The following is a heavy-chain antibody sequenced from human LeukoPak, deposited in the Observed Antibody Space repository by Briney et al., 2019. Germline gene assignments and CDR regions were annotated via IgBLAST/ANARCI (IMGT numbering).Heavy chain of an antibody. CDR3: ARDLSAPPPLVTYYYYMDV. CDR1: GFIFSSYS. Sequence: GGSLRPSCVASGFIFSSYSMNWVRQAPGKGREWVSYIRSGSNTIDYADSVKGRFTISRDNAKSSLYLQMNSLRAEDTAVYYCARDLSAPPPLVTYYYYMDVWGKGATVTVSS. J-gene: IGHJ6*03. V-gene: IGHV3-48*01. D-gene: IGHD2-8*02. CDR2: IRSGSNTI.